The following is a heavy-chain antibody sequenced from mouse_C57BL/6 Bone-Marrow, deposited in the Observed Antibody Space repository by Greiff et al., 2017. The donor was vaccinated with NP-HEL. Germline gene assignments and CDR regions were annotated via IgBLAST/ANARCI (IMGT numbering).Heavy chain of an antibody. J-gene: IGHJ3*01. D-gene: IGHD2-3*01. CDR3: ARSPYEPCYAD. V-gene: IGHV1-54*01. CDR1: GYAFTNYL. Sequence: QVQLQQSGAELVRPGTSVKVSCKASGYAFTNYLIEWVKQRPGQGLEWIGVINPGSGGTNYNEKFKGKATLTADKSSSTAYMQLSSLTSEDSAVYFFARSPYEPCYADWGKGTLVTVSA. CDR2: INPGSGGT.